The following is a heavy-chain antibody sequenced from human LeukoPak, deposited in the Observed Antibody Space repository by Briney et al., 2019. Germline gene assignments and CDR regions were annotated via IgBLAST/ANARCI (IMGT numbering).Heavy chain of an antibody. Sequence: GASVKVSCKASGYTFTGYYMHWVRQAPGQGLEWMGWINPNSGGTNYAQKFQGRVTMTRDTSISTAYMELSRLRSDDTAVYYCARGKSIGSGWPFDYWGQGTLVTVSS. CDR3: ARGKSIGSGWPFDY. V-gene: IGHV1-2*02. CDR2: INPNSGGT. CDR1: GYTFTGYY. J-gene: IGHJ4*02. D-gene: IGHD6-19*01.